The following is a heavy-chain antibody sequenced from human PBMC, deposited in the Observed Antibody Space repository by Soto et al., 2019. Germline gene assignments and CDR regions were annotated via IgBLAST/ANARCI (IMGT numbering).Heavy chain of an antibody. CDR1: GGTFSSYA. Sequence: SVKVSCKASGGTFSSYAISWVRQAPGQGLEWMGGVIPIFGTANYAQKFQGRVTITADKSTSTAYMELSSLSSEDTAVYYCASRGYSYGPFDYWGQGTLITVSS. J-gene: IGHJ4*02. CDR2: VIPIFGTA. V-gene: IGHV1-69*06. D-gene: IGHD5-18*01. CDR3: ASRGYSYGPFDY.